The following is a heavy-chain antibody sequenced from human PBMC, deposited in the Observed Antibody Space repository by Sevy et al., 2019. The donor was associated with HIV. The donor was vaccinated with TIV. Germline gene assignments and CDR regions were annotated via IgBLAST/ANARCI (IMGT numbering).Heavy chain of an antibody. CDR3: TRGPRGGWAFDL. Sequence: GGSLRLSCTASGFTFGDYAMSWFRQAPGKGLEWVGLFRSKGYGGTTEYAASVKGRFIMSRDDSKSIAYLQMNSLKTEDTAVYYSTRGPRGGWAFDLWGQGTMVTVSS. D-gene: IGHD3-16*01. J-gene: IGHJ3*01. CDR2: FRSKGYGGTT. CDR1: GFTFGDYA. V-gene: IGHV3-49*03.